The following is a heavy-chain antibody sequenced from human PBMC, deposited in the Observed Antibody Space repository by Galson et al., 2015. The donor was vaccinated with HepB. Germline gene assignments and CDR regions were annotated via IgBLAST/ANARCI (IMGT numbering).Heavy chain of an antibody. CDR3: ARTGNRGELHQRHFDY. Sequence: SVKVSCKASGYTFTSYYMHWVRQAPGQGLEWMGIINPSGGSTSYAQKFQGRVTMTRDTSTSTVYMELSSLRSEDTAVYYCARTGNRGELHQRHFDYWGQGTLVTVSS. CDR1: GYTFTSYY. CDR2: INPSGGST. J-gene: IGHJ4*02. D-gene: IGHD1-26*01. V-gene: IGHV1-46*03.